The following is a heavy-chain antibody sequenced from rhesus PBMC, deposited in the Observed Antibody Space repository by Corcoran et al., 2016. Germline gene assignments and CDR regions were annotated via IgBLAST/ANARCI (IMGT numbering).Heavy chain of an antibody. CDR2: SYPSDSET. V-gene: IGHV5-2*01. Sequence: EVQLVQSGAEVKRPGESLKISCKTSGYRFTSNWSSWVRQMHGKGLEWWGASYPSDSETRDGPSFQGQVPSAADKSIRTAYLQWSSLKASDSATYYCAKKGSYIPGFDYWGQGVLVTVSS. CDR3: AKKGSYIPGFDY. J-gene: IGHJ4*01. CDR1: GYRFTSNW. D-gene: IGHD1-44*01.